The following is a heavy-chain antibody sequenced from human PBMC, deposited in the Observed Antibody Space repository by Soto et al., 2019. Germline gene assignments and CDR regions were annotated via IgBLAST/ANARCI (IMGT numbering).Heavy chain of an antibody. CDR3: ARDLAAGDH. CDR2: INPASGST. V-gene: IGHV1-46*01. D-gene: IGHD6-13*01. J-gene: IGHJ4*02. Sequence: QVQLVQSGAEVKKPGASVKLSCRTSGYTFTHYYIHWVRQAPGQGLEWLGIINPASGSTNYAQDFQGRLTLTMDTSTTTVYMELSGLRAEDTAIFYCARDLAAGDHWGQGTLVTVSS. CDR1: GYTFTHYY.